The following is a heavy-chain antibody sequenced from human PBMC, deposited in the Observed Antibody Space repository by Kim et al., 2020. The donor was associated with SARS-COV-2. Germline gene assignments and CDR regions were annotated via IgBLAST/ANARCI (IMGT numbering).Heavy chain of an antibody. CDR2: ISYDGSNK. CDR1: GFTFSSYG. J-gene: IGHJ4*02. V-gene: IGHV3-30*18. D-gene: IGHD3-9*01. Sequence: GGSLRLSCAASGFTFSSYGMHWVRQAPGKGLEWVAVISYDGSNKYYADSVKGRFTISRDNSKNTLYLQMNSLRAEDTAVYYCAKGGPPYDILTHFDYWGQGTLVTVSS. CDR3: AKGGPPYDILTHFDY.